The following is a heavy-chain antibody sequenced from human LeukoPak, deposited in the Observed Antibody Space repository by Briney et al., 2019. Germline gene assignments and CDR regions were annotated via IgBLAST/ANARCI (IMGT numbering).Heavy chain of an antibody. V-gene: IGHV1-46*01. CDR2: INPSDGST. Sequence: ASVKVSCKASGYTFTGYYMLWVRQAPGQGLEWMALINPSDGSTSYAQKFQGRVIMTRDTSTRTVYMELYSLRSDDTAVYYCARGWLRLKFDLWGQGTQLTVSS. J-gene: IGHJ4*02. CDR3: ARGWLRLKFDL. CDR1: GYTFTGYY. D-gene: IGHD5-12*01.